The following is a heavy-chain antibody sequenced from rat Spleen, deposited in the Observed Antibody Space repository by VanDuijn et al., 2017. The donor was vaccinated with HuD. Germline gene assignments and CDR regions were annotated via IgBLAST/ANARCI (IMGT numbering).Heavy chain of an antibody. CDR1: GFSLTDYS. CDR3: ARGANLFAY. J-gene: IGHJ3*01. D-gene: IGHD1-2*01. V-gene: IGHV2S63*01. Sequence: EVQLKESGPGLVQPSQTLSLTCTVSGFSLTDYSVHWVRQPPGKGLEWMGVMWSNGGTDYNSAIKSRLSISRDTSKSQVFLKMNSLQTEDTAMYFCARGANLFAYWGQGTLVTVSS. CDR2: MWSNGGT.